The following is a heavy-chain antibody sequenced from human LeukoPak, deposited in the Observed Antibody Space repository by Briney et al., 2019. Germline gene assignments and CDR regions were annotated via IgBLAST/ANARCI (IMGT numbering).Heavy chain of an antibody. V-gene: IGHV1-2*02. D-gene: IGHD4-17*01. CDR2: INPNSGDT. CDR1: GYTFTGYF. CDR3: EGRLSTVTTSDSFDI. Sequence: ASVKVSCKASGYTFTGYFIHWVRQAPGQGLEWMGWINPNSGDTNYAQNFRDRVTMTRGTSISAAYMELSSLRSDDTAVYYCEGRLSTVTTSDSFDIWGQGTMVAVSS. J-gene: IGHJ3*02.